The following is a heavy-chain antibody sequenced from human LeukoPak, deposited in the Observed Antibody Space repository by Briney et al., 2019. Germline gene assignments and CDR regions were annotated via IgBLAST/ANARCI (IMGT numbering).Heavy chain of an antibody. V-gene: IGHV3-21*01. CDR3: VTDGASDI. Sequence: GGSLRLSCAASGFTLSSYTTNWVRQAPGKGLEWVSSISHRGFYTYYADSVKGRFVVSRDNANNSLYLQMNSLRDEDTAVYYCVTDGASDIWGQGTMVTVSS. CDR2: ISHRGFYT. CDR1: GFTLSSYT. J-gene: IGHJ3*02.